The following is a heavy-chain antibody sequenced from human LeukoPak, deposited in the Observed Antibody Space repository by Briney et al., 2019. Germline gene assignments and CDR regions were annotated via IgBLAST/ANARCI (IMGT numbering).Heavy chain of an antibody. V-gene: IGHV4-39*01. D-gene: IGHD3-10*01. Sequence: PSETLSLTCSVSGDSISTSNYHWGWIRQPPGKGLEWIGSLTYTGSTYYNPSLKSRVTISADTSKNQFSLKLTSVTAADTAVYYCARTRSYGSGNFAVFWFDPWGQGTLVTVSS. J-gene: IGHJ5*02. CDR2: LTYTGST. CDR3: ARTRSYGSGNFAVFWFDP. CDR1: GDSISTSNYH.